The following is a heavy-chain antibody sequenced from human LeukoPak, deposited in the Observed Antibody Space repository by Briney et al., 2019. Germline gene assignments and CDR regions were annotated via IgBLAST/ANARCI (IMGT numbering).Heavy chain of an antibody. CDR3: ASAPGTFFDF. CDR2: IYYSGST. V-gene: IGHV4-39*01. J-gene: IGHJ4*02. D-gene: IGHD1-14*01. CDR1: GVSISSSSYY. Sequence: TSETLSLTCTVSGVSISSSSYYWGWIRQPPGKGLEWIATIYYSGSTYYNPSLKSRVTIYVDTSKNQFSLRLSSVTAADTALYFCASAPGTFFDFWGQGTLVTVSP.